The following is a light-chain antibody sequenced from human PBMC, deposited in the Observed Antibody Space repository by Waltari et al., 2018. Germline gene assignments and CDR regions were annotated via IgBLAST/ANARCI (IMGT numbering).Light chain of an antibody. V-gene: IGKV3-20*01. J-gene: IGKJ1*01. CDR2: GAS. CDR1: QSISRA. Sequence: EVVLTQSPCTLSLSPGERVTLSCRASQSISRALTWYQQKPGQAPRLLIYGASTRATGIPDRFIGSGSGTDFSLTISRLDPDDFAVYYCQHYVRLPVTFGQGTTVEIK. CDR3: QHYVRLPVT.